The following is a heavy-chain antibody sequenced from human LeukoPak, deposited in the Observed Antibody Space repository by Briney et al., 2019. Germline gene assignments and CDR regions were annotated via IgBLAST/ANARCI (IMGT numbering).Heavy chain of an antibody. CDR3: AKAPGYCGGDCYTPFDY. V-gene: IGHV3-23*01. CDR2: ISRSGGST. CDR1: GFTFSSYA. D-gene: IGHD2-21*02. Sequence: PGGSLRLSCAASGFTFSSYAMSWVRRAPGKGLEWVSAISRSGGSTYYADCVKGRFTISRDNSKNTLYLQMNSLRAEDTAVYYCAKAPGYCGGDCYTPFDYWGQGTLVTVSS. J-gene: IGHJ4*02.